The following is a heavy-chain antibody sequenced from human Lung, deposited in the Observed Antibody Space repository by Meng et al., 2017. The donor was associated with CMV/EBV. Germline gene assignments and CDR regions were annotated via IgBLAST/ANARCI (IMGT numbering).Heavy chain of an antibody. V-gene: IGHV1-46*01. CDR3: ARGRGITGTTPYGYYFDY. J-gene: IGHJ4*02. CDR1: FSSYY. CDR2: INPSGGST. Sequence: FSSYYMHWGRQAPGQRLEWMGIINPSGGSTSYAQKFQGRVTMTRDTSTSTVYMELSSLRSEDTAVYYCARGRGITGTTPYGYYFDYWGQGTLVTVSS. D-gene: IGHD1-7*01.